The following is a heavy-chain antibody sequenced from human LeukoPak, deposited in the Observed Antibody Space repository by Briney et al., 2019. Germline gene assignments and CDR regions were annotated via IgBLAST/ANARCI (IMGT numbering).Heavy chain of an antibody. V-gene: IGHV4-34*01. D-gene: IGHD3-10*01. Sequence: SETLSLTCSVSGGSINSYYWSWIRQPPGKGLEWIGEINHSGSTNYNPSLKSRVTISVDTSKNQFSLKLSSVTAADTAVYYCARGGRDYYGSGSRRKFNPWGQGTLVTVSS. CDR2: INHSGST. CDR1: GGSINSYY. J-gene: IGHJ5*02. CDR3: ARGGRDYYGSGSRRKFNP.